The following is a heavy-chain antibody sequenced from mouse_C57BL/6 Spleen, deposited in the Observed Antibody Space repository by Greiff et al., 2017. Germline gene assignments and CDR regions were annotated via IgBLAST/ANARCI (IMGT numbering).Heavy chain of an antibody. D-gene: IGHD2-3*01. CDR1: GYAFSSSW. CDR3: ARRDDGYFFDY. Sequence: QVQLQQSGPELVKPGASVKISCKASGYAFSSSWMNWVKQRPGKGLEWIGRIYPGDGDTNYNGKFKGKATLTADKSSSTAYMQLSSLTSEDSAVYFCARRDDGYFFDYWGQGTTLTVSS. J-gene: IGHJ2*01. V-gene: IGHV1-82*01. CDR2: IYPGDGDT.